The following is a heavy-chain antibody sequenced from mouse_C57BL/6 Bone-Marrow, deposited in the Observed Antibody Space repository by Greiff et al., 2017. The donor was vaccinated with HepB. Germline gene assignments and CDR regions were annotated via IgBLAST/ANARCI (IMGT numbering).Heavy chain of an antibody. CDR2: INPYNGGT. J-gene: IGHJ2*01. CDR1: GYTFTDYY. CDR3: ATVIYFDY. V-gene: IGHV1-19*01. Sequence: VQLQQSGPVLVKPGASVKMSCKASGYTFTDYYMNWVKQSHGKSLEWIGVINPYNGGTSYNQKFKGKATFTVDKSSSTAYMELNSLTSEDSAVYYCATVIYFDYWGQGTTLTVSS.